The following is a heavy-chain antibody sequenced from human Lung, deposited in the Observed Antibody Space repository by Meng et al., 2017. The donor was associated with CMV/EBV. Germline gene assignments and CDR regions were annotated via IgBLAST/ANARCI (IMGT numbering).Heavy chain of an antibody. V-gene: IGHV2-5*02. CDR2: IYWDDDK. CDR1: GCTLSTSEVG. Sequence: LKDPAPTPVKPPQTPPLTWTFPGCTLSTSEVGVVRIRQPPGKALEWLAVIYWDDDKRYSPSLKSRLTITKDTSKNQVVLTLTNMDPVDTATYYCALFTGSWFDPWGQGTLVTVSS. J-gene: IGHJ5*02. CDR3: ALFTGSWFDP. D-gene: IGHD1-14*01.